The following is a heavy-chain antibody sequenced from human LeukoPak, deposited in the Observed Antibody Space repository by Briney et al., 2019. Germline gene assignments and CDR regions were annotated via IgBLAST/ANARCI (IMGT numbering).Heavy chain of an antibody. Sequence: SETLSLTCTVSGGSISSYYWSWIRQPAGKGLEWIGRIYTSGSTNYNPSLKSRVTMSVDTSKNQFSLKLSSVTAADTAVYYCAREYYYGSGSYLNYGMDVWGQGTTVTVSS. CDR2: IYTSGST. D-gene: IGHD3-10*01. CDR1: GGSISSYY. V-gene: IGHV4-4*07. CDR3: AREYYYGSGSYLNYGMDV. J-gene: IGHJ6*02.